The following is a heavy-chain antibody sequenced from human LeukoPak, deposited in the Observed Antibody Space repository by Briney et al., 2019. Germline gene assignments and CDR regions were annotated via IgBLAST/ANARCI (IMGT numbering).Heavy chain of an antibody. CDR2: INSDGSST. V-gene: IGHV3-74*01. CDR1: GFTFSSYW. Sequence: GGSLRLSCAASGFTFSSYWMHWVRQAPGKGLVWVSRINSDGSSTSYADSVKGRFTISRDNAKNTLYLQMNSLRAEDTAVYYCARRAGAYSHPYDYWGQGTLVTVSS. D-gene: IGHD4/OR15-4a*01. CDR3: ARRAGAYSHPYDY. J-gene: IGHJ4*02.